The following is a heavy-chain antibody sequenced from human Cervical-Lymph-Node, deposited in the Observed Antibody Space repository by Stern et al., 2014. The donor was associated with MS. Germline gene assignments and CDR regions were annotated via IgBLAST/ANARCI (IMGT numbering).Heavy chain of an antibody. CDR3: ASHHYYDSSAGLDY. V-gene: IGHV3-11*06. Sequence: QVQLQESGGGLVKPGGSLRLSCVASGLTFSDYYMTWIRQAPGKGLEWLSYISSGSSYTNYADSVKGRFTISRDNAKNSLYLQMNSLRADDTAVYYCASHHYYDSSAGLDYWGQGTLVTVSS. J-gene: IGHJ4*02. D-gene: IGHD3-22*01. CDR2: ISSGSSYT. CDR1: GLTFSDYY.